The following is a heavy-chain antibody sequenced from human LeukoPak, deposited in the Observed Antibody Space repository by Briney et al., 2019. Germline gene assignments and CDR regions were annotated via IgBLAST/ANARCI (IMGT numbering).Heavy chain of an antibody. CDR2: IYYSGST. V-gene: IGHV4-59*01. J-gene: IGHJ4*02. CDR1: GGSISSYY. Sequence: SETLSLTCTVSGGSISSYYWSWIRQPPGKGLEWIGYIYYSGSTNCNPSLKSRVTISVDTSKNQFSLKLSSVTAADTAVYYCARGSKRSYSSSWYDYWGQGTLVTVSS. CDR3: ARGSKRSYSSSWYDY. D-gene: IGHD6-13*01.